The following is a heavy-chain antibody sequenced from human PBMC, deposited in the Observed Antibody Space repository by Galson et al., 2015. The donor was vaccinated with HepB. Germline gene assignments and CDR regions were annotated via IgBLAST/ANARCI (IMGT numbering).Heavy chain of an antibody. CDR1: GFTFSSYG. CDR2: IWYDGSNK. D-gene: IGHD2-2*01. V-gene: IGHV3-33*01. Sequence: SLRLSCAASGFTFSSYGMHWVRQAPGKGLEWVAVIWYDGSNKYYADSVKGRFTISRDNSKNTLYLQMNSLRAEDTAVYYCARDPGLRYCSSTSCHGDRFDHWGQGTLVTVSS. CDR3: ARDPGLRYCSSTSCHGDRFDH. J-gene: IGHJ4*02.